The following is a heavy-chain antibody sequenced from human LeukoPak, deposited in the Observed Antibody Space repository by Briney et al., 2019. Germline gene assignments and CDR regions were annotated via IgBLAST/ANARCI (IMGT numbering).Heavy chain of an antibody. CDR3: ARENSNSDAFDI. D-gene: IGHD4-11*01. V-gene: IGHV4-30-4*08. CDR2: IYYSGST. Sequence: SQTLSLTCTVSGGSISSGDYYWSWIRQPPGKGLEWIGYIYYSGSTYYNPSLKSRVTISVDTSKNQFSLKLSSVTAADTAVYYCARENSNSDAFDIWGQGTMVTVSS. CDR1: GGSISSGDYY. J-gene: IGHJ3*02.